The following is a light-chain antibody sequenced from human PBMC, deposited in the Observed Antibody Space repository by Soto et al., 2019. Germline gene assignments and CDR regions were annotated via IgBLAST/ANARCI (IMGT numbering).Light chain of an antibody. J-gene: IGLJ2*01. Sequence: QSALTQPASASGSPGQSITISCTGTSSDVGGYNFVSWYQQHPGKAPKLMIYHVTNRPSGVSHRFSGSKSGNTASLTISGLQAEDEADYYCSSYTSSNTLLFGGGTKLTVL. CDR3: SSYTSSNTLL. V-gene: IGLV2-14*01. CDR1: SSDVGGYNF. CDR2: HVT.